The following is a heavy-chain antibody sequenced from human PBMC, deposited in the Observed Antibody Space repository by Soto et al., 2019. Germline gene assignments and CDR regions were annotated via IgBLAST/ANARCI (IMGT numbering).Heavy chain of an antibody. J-gene: IGHJ4*02. CDR1: GFTFSSYG. CDR2: ISYDGSNK. V-gene: IGHV3-30*18. D-gene: IGHD5-18*01. Sequence: GGSLRLSCAASGFTFSSYGMHWVRQAPGKGLEWVAVISYDGSNKYYADSVKGRFTISRDNSKNTLYLQMNSLRAEDTAVYYRAKDLSRYGWFSIDYWGQGTLVTVSS. CDR3: AKDLSRYGWFSIDY.